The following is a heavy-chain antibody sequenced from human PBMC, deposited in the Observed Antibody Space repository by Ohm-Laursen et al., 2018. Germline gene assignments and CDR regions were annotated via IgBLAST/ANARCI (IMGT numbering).Heavy chain of an antibody. D-gene: IGHD3-22*01. CDR2: MNPNSGNT. CDR3: SRAVVITTHYRLDV. CDR1: GYSFTSYD. V-gene: IGHV1-8*01. Sequence: AASVKVSCKASGYSFTSYDINWVRQATGQGLEWMGWMNPNSGNTGYAQKFQGRVTMTRNTSVRTAYMELSSLRSEDTAVYYCSRAVVITTHYRLDVWGQGTTVTVSS. J-gene: IGHJ6*02.